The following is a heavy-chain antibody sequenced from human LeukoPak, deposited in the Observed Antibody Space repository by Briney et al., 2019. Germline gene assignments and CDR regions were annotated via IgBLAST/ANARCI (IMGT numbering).Heavy chain of an antibody. CDR1: GGSISSYY. Sequence: TSETLSLTCTVSGGSISSYYWSWIRQPPGKGLEWIAYISDIGSINCNPSLKSRVTISLETSKNQFSLKLSSVTAADTAVYYCAGHHPRNTVDFWGQGTLVTVSS. V-gene: IGHV4-59*08. J-gene: IGHJ4*02. D-gene: IGHD2/OR15-2a*01. CDR2: ISDIGSI. CDR3: AGHHPRNTVDF.